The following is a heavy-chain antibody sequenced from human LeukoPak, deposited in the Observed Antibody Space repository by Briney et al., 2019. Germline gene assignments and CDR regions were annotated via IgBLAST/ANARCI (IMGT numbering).Heavy chain of an antibody. CDR2: IIPIFGTA. Sequence: ASVKVSCKASGGTFSSYAISWVRQAPGQGLEWMGGIIPIFGTANYAQKFQGRVTITADESTSTAYMELSSLRSKDTAVYYCARGMDIDDDWLLSRPGGYWGQGTLVTVSS. D-gene: IGHD3-9*01. CDR1: GGTFSSYA. V-gene: IGHV1-69*13. J-gene: IGHJ4*02. CDR3: ARGMDIDDDWLLSRPGGY.